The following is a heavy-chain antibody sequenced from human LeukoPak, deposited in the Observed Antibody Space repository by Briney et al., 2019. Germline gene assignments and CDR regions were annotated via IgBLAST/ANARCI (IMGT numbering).Heavy chain of an antibody. CDR1: GYSISTGYY. CDR2: VFESGST. J-gene: IGHJ4*02. V-gene: IGHV4-38-2*02. Sequence: PSETLSLTCTVSGYSISTGYYWGWIRQTPGKGLEWILSVFESGSTYYNPSLESRVSMSVDMSKNQFSLKLKSVTAADTAVYYCSRDCWGQGTLVTVSS. CDR3: SRDC.